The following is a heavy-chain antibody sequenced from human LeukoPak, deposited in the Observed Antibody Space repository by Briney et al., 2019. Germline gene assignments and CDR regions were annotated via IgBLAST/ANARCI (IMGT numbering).Heavy chain of an antibody. V-gene: IGHV3-30*18. J-gene: IGHJ3*02. D-gene: IGHD2-15*01. Sequence: GGSLRLSCAASGFTFSSYGMPWVRQAPGKGLEWVAVISYDGSNKYYADSVKGRFTISRDNSKNTLYLQMNSLRAEDTAVYYCAKDVGIVVVVAATVDAFDIWGQGTMVTVSS. CDR3: AKDVGIVVVVAATVDAFDI. CDR1: GFTFSSYG. CDR2: ISYDGSNK.